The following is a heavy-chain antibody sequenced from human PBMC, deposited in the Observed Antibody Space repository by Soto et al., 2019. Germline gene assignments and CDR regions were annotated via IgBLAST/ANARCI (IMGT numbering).Heavy chain of an antibody. Sequence: PSETLSLTCTVSGGSISSSSYYWSWIRQPPGKGLEWIESIYYTGSTYYNPSLKSRVTISVDTSKNQFSLKLTSVTAADTALYYCAVVERGYVHYWGQGTFDTVSS. J-gene: IGHJ4*02. CDR2: IYYTGST. CDR1: GGSISSSSYY. CDR3: AVVERGYVHY. D-gene: IGHD5-12*01. V-gene: IGHV4-39*01.